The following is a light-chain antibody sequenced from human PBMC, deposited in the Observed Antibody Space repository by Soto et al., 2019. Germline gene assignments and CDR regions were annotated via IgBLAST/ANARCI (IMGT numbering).Light chain of an antibody. V-gene: IGKV3-20*01. Sequence: EIEFTQYPDTVSLSPGQRVTHSCRASQSVSSYLAWYQQKPGQAPRLLIYDASTRATGIPARFSGSGSGTDFTLTISRLQPEDFAVYYCQQYGGSVQTFGQGTKVDIK. CDR3: QQYGGSVQT. CDR1: QSVSSY. CDR2: DAS. J-gene: IGKJ1*01.